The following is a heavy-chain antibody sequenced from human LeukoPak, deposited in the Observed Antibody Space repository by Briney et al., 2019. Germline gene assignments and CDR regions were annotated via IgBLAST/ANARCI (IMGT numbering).Heavy chain of an antibody. Sequence: PGGSLRLSCAASGFTFSSYSMNWVRQAPGKGLEWVSYISSSSSTIYYADSVKGRFTISRDNAKNSLYLQMNSLRAEDTAVYYCARAHSSPPWDYYYYMDVWGKGTTVTVSS. V-gene: IGHV3-48*04. CDR3: ARAHSSPPWDYYYYMDV. CDR1: GFTFSSYS. D-gene: IGHD6-13*01. J-gene: IGHJ6*03. CDR2: ISSSSSTI.